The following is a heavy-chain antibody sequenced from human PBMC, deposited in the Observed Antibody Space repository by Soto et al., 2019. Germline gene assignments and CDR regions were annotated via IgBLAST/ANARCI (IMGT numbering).Heavy chain of an antibody. CDR3: ASFWIAARDDAFDI. Sequence: ASVKVSCKASGYIFTGYYMHWVRQAPGQGLEWMGWINPNSGGTNYAQKFQGRVTMTRDTSISTAYMELSRLRSDDTAVYYCASFWIAARDDAFDIWGQGTMVTVSS. CDR2: INPNSGGT. D-gene: IGHD6-6*01. CDR1: GYIFTGYY. V-gene: IGHV1-2*02. J-gene: IGHJ3*02.